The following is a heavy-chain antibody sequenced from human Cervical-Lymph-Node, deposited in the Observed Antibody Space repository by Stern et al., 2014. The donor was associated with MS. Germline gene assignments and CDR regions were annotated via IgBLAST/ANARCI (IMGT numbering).Heavy chain of an antibody. CDR3: ARDVSPLFF. Sequence: VQLVESGPGLVKPSETLSLTCTVSGDSMRNYYWSWIRQPPGKGLEWIGNIYYSGRTNYNPSLKSRVPLAVDTSKNQFSLMLNSVTAADTAVYYCARDVSPLFFWGQGTLVTVSS. CDR2: IYYSGRT. CDR1: GDSMRNYY. V-gene: IGHV4-59*01. J-gene: IGHJ4*02. D-gene: IGHD2-21*01.